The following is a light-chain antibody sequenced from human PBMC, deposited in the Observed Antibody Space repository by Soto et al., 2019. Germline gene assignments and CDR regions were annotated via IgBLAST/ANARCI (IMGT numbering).Light chain of an antibody. V-gene: IGLV2-14*03. CDR3: SSYTSRSTVV. CDR1: SSDVGGYNY. Sequence: QSALTQPASVSGSPGQSITISCTGTSSDVGGYNYVSWYQQHPGKAPKLMISDVSSRPSGVSNRFSGSKSGNTASLTISGLQAEDEADYYCSSYTSRSTVVIGGGTKLTVL. CDR2: DVS. J-gene: IGLJ2*01.